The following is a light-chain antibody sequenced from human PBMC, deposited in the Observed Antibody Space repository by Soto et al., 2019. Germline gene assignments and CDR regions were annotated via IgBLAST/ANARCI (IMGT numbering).Light chain of an antibody. CDR2: GAS. V-gene: IGKV3-20*01. J-gene: IGKJ2*01. CDR1: QSVSSSY. Sequence: EIVLTQSPGTLSLSPGERATLSCRASQSVSSSYLAWYQQKPGQAPRLLIYGASSRATGIPDRFSGSGSGTDVTLTISRLEPEDFAEYYCQQYGSSPPYTFGQGTKLEIK. CDR3: QQYGSSPPYT.